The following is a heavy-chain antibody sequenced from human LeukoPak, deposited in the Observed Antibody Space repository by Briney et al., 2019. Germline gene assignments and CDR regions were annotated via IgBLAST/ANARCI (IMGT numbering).Heavy chain of an antibody. CDR3: AKTYGGNSQPFDY. J-gene: IGHJ4*02. D-gene: IGHD4-23*01. CDR2: ISGVGSNT. CDR1: GFTFSNYA. V-gene: IGHV3-23*01. Sequence: PGGSLRLSCAASGFTFSNYAMTWVRQAPGKGLEWVSVISGVGSNTDYADSVKGRFTISRDNSKNTLYLQVNSLRAEDTAVYYCAKTYGGNSQPFDYWGQGTLVTVSS.